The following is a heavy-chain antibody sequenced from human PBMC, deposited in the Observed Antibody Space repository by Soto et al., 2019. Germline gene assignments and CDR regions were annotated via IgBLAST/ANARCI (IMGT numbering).Heavy chain of an antibody. V-gene: IGHV5-51*01. Sequence: ESLKISCKVYGYDFSTYWIGWVRQMPGKGLEWMGIIYPYDSDTRYSPSFRGQVTISADKSISTAYLQWSSLKASDTAVYYCGRQGDSSGLIDYWGQGIQVTVSS. D-gene: IGHD6-19*01. CDR2: IYPYDSDT. CDR3: GRQGDSSGLIDY. CDR1: GYDFSTYW. J-gene: IGHJ4*02.